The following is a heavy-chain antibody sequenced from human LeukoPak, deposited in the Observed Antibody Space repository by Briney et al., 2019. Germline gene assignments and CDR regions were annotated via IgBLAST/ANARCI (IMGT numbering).Heavy chain of an antibody. J-gene: IGHJ3*02. D-gene: IGHD5-18*01. Sequence: SQTLSLTCALSGDIFLSNSSWSWIRPSPSSGLEWLGRTYYRSKWYNDYGVSVKSRININPDTSKNHFSLQLSSVTPEDTAVYYCVRGGQGDGHSADEGFDIWGQGTMVTVSS. CDR1: GDIFLSNSS. CDR2: TYYRSKWYN. CDR3: VRGGQGDGHSADEGFDI. V-gene: IGHV6-1*01.